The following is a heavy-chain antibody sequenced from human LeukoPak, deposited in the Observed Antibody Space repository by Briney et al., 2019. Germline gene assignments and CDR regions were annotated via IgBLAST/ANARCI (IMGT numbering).Heavy chain of an antibody. CDR2: INPNSGGT. Sequence: ASVKVSCKASGYTFTGYYMHWVRQAPGQGLEWMGRINPNSGGTNYAQKFQGRVTMTGDTSISTAYMELSRLRSDDTAVYYCARDLGDILTGYTFLDWGQGTLVTVSS. D-gene: IGHD3-9*01. CDR1: GYTFTGYY. CDR3: ARDLGDILTGYTFLD. J-gene: IGHJ4*02. V-gene: IGHV1-2*06.